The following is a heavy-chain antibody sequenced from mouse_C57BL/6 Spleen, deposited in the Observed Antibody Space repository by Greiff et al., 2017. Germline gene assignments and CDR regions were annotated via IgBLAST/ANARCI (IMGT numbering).Heavy chain of an antibody. Sequence: EVKVVESGGGLVKPGGSLKLSCAASGFTFSSYAMSWVRQTPEKRLEWVATISDGGSYTYYPDNVKGRFTISRDNAKNNLYLQMSHLKSEDTAMYYCARELTVFAYWGQGTLVTVSA. CDR2: ISDGGSYT. D-gene: IGHD4-1*01. V-gene: IGHV5-4*01. J-gene: IGHJ3*01. CDR1: GFTFSSYA. CDR3: ARELTVFAY.